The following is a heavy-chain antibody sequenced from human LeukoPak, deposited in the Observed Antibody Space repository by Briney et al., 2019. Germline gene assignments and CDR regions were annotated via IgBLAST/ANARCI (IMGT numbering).Heavy chain of an antibody. CDR3: ARVCSGGSCYYYYGMDV. Sequence: ASVKVFCKASGYTFTSYAMHWVRQAPGQRLEWMGWINAGNGNTKYSQKFQGRVTITRDTSASTAYMELSSLRSEDTAVYYCARVCSGGSCYYYYGMDVWGKGTTVTVSS. D-gene: IGHD2-15*01. J-gene: IGHJ6*04. CDR2: INAGNGNT. V-gene: IGHV1-3*01. CDR1: GYTFTSYA.